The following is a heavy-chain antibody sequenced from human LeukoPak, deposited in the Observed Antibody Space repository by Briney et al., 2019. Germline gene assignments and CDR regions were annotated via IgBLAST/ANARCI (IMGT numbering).Heavy chain of an antibody. V-gene: IGHV4-61*02. J-gene: IGHJ4*02. CDR3: ATPYYYESSGHYDQFDY. D-gene: IGHD3-22*01. CDR2: IYTSGST. Sequence: SETLSFTCAVCGGSISSGSYYWSWIRQPAGKGLRWIGRIYTSGSTNYNPSLKSRVTIAVDTSKNQFSLKLSSVTAADSAIYYCATPYYYESSGHYDQFDYWGQGTLVTVFS. CDR1: GGSISSGSYY.